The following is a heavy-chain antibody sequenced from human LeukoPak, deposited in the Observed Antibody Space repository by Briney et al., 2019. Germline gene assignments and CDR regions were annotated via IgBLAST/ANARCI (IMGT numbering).Heavy chain of an antibody. D-gene: IGHD6-19*01. J-gene: IGHJ4*02. CDR3: AKERSLEIAVAGTIFDY. Sequence: GGSLRLSCAASGFTFSNYAMSWVRQAPGKGLEWVSGINVSGGSTFYADSVRGRFTISRDNSKNMIYLEMSSLKAEDTAVYYCAKERSLEIAVAGTIFDYWGQGTLVTVSS. V-gene: IGHV3-23*01. CDR2: INVSGGST. CDR1: GFTFSNYA.